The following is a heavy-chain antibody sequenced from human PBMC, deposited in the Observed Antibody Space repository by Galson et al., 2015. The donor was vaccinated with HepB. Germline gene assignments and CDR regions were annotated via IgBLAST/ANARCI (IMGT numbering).Heavy chain of an antibody. J-gene: IGHJ4*02. CDR1: GFTFSSYA. CDR2: ISGSGGST. CDR3: TRDSKLFPYCGGDCYPDY. D-gene: IGHD2-21*02. V-gene: IGHV3-23*01. Sequence: SLRLSCAASGFTFSSYAMSWVRQAPGKGLGWVSAISGSGGSTYYADSVKGRFTISRDNSKNTLYLQMNSLRAEDTAVYYCTRDSKLFPYCGGDCYPDYWGQGTLVTVSS.